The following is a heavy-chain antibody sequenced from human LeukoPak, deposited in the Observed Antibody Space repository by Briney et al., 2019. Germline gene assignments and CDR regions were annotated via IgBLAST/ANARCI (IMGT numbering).Heavy chain of an antibody. V-gene: IGHV1-46*01. CDR1: GYTFTGYY. J-gene: IGHJ6*02. CDR3: ARDLTGYSSDMDV. D-gene: IGHD6-19*01. CDR2: INPSGGST. Sequence: GASVKVSCKASGYTFTGYYMHWVRQAPGQGLEWMGIINPSGGSTSYAQKFQGRVTMTRDTSTSTVYMELSSLRSEYTAVYYCARDLTGYSSDMDVWGQGTTVTVSS.